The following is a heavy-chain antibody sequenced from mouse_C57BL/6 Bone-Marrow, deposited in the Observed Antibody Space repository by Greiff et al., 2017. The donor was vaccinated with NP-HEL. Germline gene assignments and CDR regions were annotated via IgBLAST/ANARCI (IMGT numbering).Heavy chain of an antibody. V-gene: IGHV1-81*01. Sequence: QVHVKQPGAELARPGASVKLSCKASGYTFTSYGISWVKQRTGQGLEWIGEIYPRSGNTYYNEKFKGKATLTADKSSSTAYMELSSLTSEDSAVYFCADLAWFAYWGQGTLVTVSA. CDR1: GYTFTSYG. J-gene: IGHJ3*01. CDR3: ADLAWFAY. CDR2: IYPRSGNT.